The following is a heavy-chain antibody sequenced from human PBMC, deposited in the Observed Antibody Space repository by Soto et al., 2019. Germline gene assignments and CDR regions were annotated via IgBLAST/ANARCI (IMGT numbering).Heavy chain of an antibody. V-gene: IGHV3-43*01. CDR2: ISWDGGST. D-gene: IGHD5-12*01. J-gene: IGHJ5*02. Sequence: EVQLVESGGVVVQPGGSQRLSCAASGFTFDDYTMHWVRQAPGKGLEWVSLISWDGGSTYYADSVKGRFTISRDNSKNSLYLQMNSLRTEDTALYYCAKDIGRDGYENWFDPWGQGTLVTVSS. CDR3: AKDIGRDGYENWFDP. CDR1: GFTFDDYT.